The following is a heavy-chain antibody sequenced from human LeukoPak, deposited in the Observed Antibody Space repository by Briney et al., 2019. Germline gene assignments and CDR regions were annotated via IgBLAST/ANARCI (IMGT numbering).Heavy chain of an antibody. V-gene: IGHV3-48*01. J-gene: IGHJ4*02. CDR3: AKDRRRDDVLTGSFSD. D-gene: IGHD3-9*01. CDR1: EFTFSIYS. CDR2: ISSSRSTI. Sequence: PGGSLRLSCAASEFTFSIYSMNWVRQAPGKGLEWVSFISSSRSTIYYADSVKGRFTTSRDNAKNSLYLQLNSLRAGDTALYFCAKDRRRDDVLTGSFSDWGQGTLVTVSS.